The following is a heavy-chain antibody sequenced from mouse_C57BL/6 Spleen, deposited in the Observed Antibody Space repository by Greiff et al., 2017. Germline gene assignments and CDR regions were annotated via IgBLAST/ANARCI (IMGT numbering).Heavy chain of an antibody. CDR2: ISSGSSTI. J-gene: IGHJ3*01. CDR3: ARSSYSAWFAY. V-gene: IGHV5-17*01. D-gene: IGHD1-1*01. Sequence: EVQVVESGGGLVKPGGSLKLSCAASGFTFSDYGMHWVRQAPEKGLEWVAYISSGSSTIYYADTVKGRFTISSDNAKNALFLQMTSLRSEDTAMYYCARSSYSAWFAYWGQGTLGTVSA. CDR1: GFTFSDYG.